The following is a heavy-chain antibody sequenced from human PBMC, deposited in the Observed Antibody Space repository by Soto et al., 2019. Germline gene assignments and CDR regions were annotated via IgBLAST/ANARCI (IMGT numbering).Heavy chain of an antibody. J-gene: IGHJ5*01. CDR2: ISAYNGNT. V-gene: IGHV1-18*01. CDR1: GYTFTSYG. D-gene: IGHD3-22*01. CDR3: AGDRGSPRAYYVSSGYFDC. Sequence: GASVKVSCKASGYTFTSYGISWVRQAPGQGLEWMGWISAYNGNTNYAQKLQGRVTMTTDTSTSTAYMELRSLRSDDTAVYYCAGDRGSPRAYYVSSGYFDCCGQGTRVTVSS.